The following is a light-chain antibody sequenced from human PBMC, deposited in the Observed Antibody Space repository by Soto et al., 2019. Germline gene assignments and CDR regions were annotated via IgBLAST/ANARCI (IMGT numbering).Light chain of an antibody. CDR2: GNS. CDR3: QSYDSSLSGLV. Sequence: QSVLTQPPSVSGAPGQRVTISCTGSSSNIGAGYDVHWYQQLPGTAPKLLISGNSNRPSGVPDRFSGSKSGTSASLAITGRHAEDEEEYYCQSYDSSLSGLVFGTGTKLTVL. CDR1: SSNIGAGYD. V-gene: IGLV1-40*01. J-gene: IGLJ1*01.